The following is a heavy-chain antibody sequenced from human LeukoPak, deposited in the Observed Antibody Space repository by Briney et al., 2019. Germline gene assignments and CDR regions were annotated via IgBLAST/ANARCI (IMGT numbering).Heavy chain of an antibody. V-gene: IGHV1-46*01. CDR1: NYTFTSDD. Sequence: AKASSNASNYTFTSDDMHWVRQAPVQGPGWRGIINPSGGSTSYAQKFQGSVTMTRDMSTSKVYMELSSLRSEDTAVYYCARERAVITDAFDIWGQGTMVTVSS. CDR2: INPSGGST. J-gene: IGHJ3*02. CDR3: ARERAVITDAFDI.